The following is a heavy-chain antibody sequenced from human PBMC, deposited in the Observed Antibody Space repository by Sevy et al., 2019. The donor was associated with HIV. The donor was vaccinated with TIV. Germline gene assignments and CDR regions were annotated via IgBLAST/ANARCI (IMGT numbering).Heavy chain of an antibody. D-gene: IGHD3-22*01. J-gene: IGHJ4*02. CDR2: MNPNSGNK. Sequence: ASVKVSCKASGYTFTSYDINWVRQATGQGLEWMGWMNPNSGNKGYAQKFQGRVTMTRNTSISTAYMELSSLRSEDTAVYYCARVLDYYDSSGYFHFPYWGQGTLVTVSS. CDR3: ARVLDYYDSSGYFHFPY. V-gene: IGHV1-8*01. CDR1: GYTFTSYD.